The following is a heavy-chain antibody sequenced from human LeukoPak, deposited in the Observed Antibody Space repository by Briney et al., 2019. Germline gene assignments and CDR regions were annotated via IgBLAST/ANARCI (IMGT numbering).Heavy chain of an antibody. Sequence: PGGSLRLSCAASGFTFSGYGMHWVRQAPGKGLEWVAVISYDGSNKYYADSVKGRFTISRDNSKNTLYLQMNSLRAEDTAVYYCAKDLSSGWHNDAFDIWGQGTMVTVSS. J-gene: IGHJ3*02. CDR3: AKDLSSGWHNDAFDI. CDR1: GFTFSGYG. CDR2: ISYDGSNK. D-gene: IGHD6-19*01. V-gene: IGHV3-30*18.